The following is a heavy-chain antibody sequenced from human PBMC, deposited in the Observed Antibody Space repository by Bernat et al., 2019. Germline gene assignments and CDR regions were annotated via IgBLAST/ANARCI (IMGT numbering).Heavy chain of an antibody. CDR1: GYTITSYG. CDR2: ISAYNGNT. Sequence: QVQLEQSGAEVKKPGASVKVSCKASGYTITSYGISGVRQAPGQGLEWMGWISAYNGNTNYAQKLQGRVTMTTDTSTSTAYMELRSLRADDTAVYYCARDRKRYSSGHDVAYWGQGTLVTVSS. D-gene: IGHD6-19*01. V-gene: IGHV1-18*01. J-gene: IGHJ4*02. CDR3: ARDRKRYSSGHDVAY.